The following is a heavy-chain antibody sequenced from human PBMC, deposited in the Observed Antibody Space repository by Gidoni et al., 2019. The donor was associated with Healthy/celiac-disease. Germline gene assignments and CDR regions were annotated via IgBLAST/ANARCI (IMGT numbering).Heavy chain of an antibody. D-gene: IGHD3-3*01. V-gene: IGHV1-8*01. J-gene: IGHJ6*02. Sequence: QVQLVQSGAEVKKPGASVTVSCKASGYTFTSYDINWVQQATGQGLEWMGWMNPNSGNTGYAQKFQGRVTMTRNTSISTAYMELSSLRSEDTAVYYCARGGIRIFGVVIGSGYYYGMDVWGQGTTVTVSS. CDR3: ARGGIRIFGVVIGSGYYYGMDV. CDR1: GYTFTSYD. CDR2: MNPNSGNT.